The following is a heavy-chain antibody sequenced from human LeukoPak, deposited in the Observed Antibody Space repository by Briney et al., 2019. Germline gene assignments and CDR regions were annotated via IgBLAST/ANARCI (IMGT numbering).Heavy chain of an antibody. J-gene: IGHJ6*03. CDR2: IIPIFGTA. V-gene: IGHV1-69*05. CDR3: ASGSVSYYYYYMDV. CDR1: GGTFSSYA. Sequence: SVKVSCKASGGTFSSYAISWVRQAPGQGLEWMGGIIPIFGTANYAQKFQGRVTITTDGSTSTAYMELSSLRSEDTAVYYCASGSVSYYYYYMDVWGKGTTVTVSS. D-gene: IGHD3-10*01.